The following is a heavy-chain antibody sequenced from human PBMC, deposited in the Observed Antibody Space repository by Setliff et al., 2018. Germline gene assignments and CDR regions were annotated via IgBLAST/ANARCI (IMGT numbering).Heavy chain of an antibody. D-gene: IGHD1-26*01. CDR2: ISAYNGNT. CDR3: ARDVTGSHSGRLDS. J-gene: IGHJ4*02. Sequence: ASVKVSCKASGYTFSESIVSWVRQAPEQGLEWMGWISAYNGNTNYARKLQGRVTMTTDTSTSTAYMELRSLRSDDTAVYYCARDVTGSHSGRLDSWGQGTLVT. CDR1: GYTFSESI. V-gene: IGHV1-18*01.